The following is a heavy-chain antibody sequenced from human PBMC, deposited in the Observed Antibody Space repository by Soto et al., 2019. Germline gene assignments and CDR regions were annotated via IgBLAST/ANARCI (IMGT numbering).Heavy chain of an antibody. CDR2: ISGSADST. CDR3: AKTRGAMIYAISVYGMDV. J-gene: IGHJ6*02. D-gene: IGHD2-8*01. Sequence: EVQLLESGGGFIHPGGSLRLSCAASGFSFSSFATNWVRQAPGKGLEWVSIISGSADSTFYADSVKGRFTISRDNSKSTLYLQINSLRAEDTAVYYCAKTRGAMIYAISVYGMDVWGQGTTATVSS. CDR1: GFSFSSFA. V-gene: IGHV3-23*01.